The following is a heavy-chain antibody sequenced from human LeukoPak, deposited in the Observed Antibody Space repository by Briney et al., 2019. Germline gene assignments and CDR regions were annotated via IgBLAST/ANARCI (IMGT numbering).Heavy chain of an antibody. CDR3: ARVWIVATSMGLPKISYYFDY. Sequence: SETLSLTCAVYGGSFSGYYWSWIRQPPGKGLEWIGEIKHSGSTNYNPSLKSRVTISVDTSRNQFSLKLSSVTAADTAVYYCARVWIVATSMGLPKISYYFDYWGQGTLVTVSS. CDR2: IKHSGST. CDR1: GGSFSGYY. D-gene: IGHD5-12*01. V-gene: IGHV4-34*01. J-gene: IGHJ4*02.